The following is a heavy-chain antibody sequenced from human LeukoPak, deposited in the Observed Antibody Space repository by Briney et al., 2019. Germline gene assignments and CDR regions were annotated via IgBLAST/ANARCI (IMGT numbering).Heavy chain of an antibody. CDR1: GGFISSYY. Sequence: SETLSLTCTVSGGFISSYYWSWIRQPPGKGLEWIGYIYYSGSTNYNPSLKSRVTISVDTSKNQFSLKLSSVTAADTAVYYCAGTYCSGGSCYPPYYYGMDVWGQGTTVTVSS. CDR3: AGTYCSGGSCYPPYYYGMDV. J-gene: IGHJ6*02. D-gene: IGHD2-15*01. V-gene: IGHV4-59*01. CDR2: IYYSGST.